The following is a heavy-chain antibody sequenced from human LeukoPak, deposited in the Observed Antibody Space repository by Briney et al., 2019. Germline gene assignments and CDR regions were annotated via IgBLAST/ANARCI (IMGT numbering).Heavy chain of an antibody. CDR2: IRYDGSNK. V-gene: IGHV3-30*02. Sequence: PGGSLRLSCAASGFIFNTYVMHCVRQAPGKGLEGLAFIRYDGSNKNYADSVKGRFTSSRDNTTNSLYLQMNSLRAADTAVYSCAKDGGSDPDSFDIWGQGKMVTVSS. J-gene: IGHJ3*02. D-gene: IGHD2-15*01. CDR3: AKDGGSDPDSFDI. CDR1: GFIFNTYV.